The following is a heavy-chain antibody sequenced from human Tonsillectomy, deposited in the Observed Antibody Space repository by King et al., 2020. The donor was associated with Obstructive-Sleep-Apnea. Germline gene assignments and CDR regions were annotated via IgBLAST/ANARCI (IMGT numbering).Heavy chain of an antibody. Sequence: QLQESGPGLVKPSETLSLTCTVSGGSISRNYWTWIRQPPGKGLEWVGYIYYSGTTKYNPSLKSRVTISVDTSKNQFSLNLSSVTAADTAVYYCARGSDSSGYSQTYWYFDLWGRGTLLTVSS. D-gene: IGHD3-22*01. J-gene: IGHJ2*01. V-gene: IGHV4-59*01. CDR1: GGSISRNY. CDR3: ARGSDSSGYSQTYWYFDL. CDR2: IYYSGTT.